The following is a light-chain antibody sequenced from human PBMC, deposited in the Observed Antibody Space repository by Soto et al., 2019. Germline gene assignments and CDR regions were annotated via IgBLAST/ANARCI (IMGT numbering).Light chain of an antibody. CDR1: SSDVGGYNY. J-gene: IGLJ2*01. Sequence: QSALTQPPSASGSPGQSVTISCTGTSSDVGGYNYVSWYQQQPGKAPKLMIYEVSKRPSGVPDRFSGSKSGNTASLTVSGLQAEDEADYYCSSYAGSNTVVFGGGTKVTVL. V-gene: IGLV2-8*01. CDR2: EVS. CDR3: SSYAGSNTVV.